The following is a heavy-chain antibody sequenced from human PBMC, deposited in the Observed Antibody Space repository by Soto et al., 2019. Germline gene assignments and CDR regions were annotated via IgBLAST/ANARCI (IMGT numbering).Heavy chain of an antibody. D-gene: IGHD3-9*01. CDR1: GGSISSGDYY. CDR3: ARRYGYYFDY. Sequence: SETLSLTCTVSGGSISSGDYYWSWIRQHPGKGLEWIGYIYYSGSTYYNPSLKSRVTISVDTSKNQLSLKLSSVTAADTAVYYCARRYGYYFDYWGQGTLVTVSS. CDR2: IYYSGST. V-gene: IGHV4-30-4*08. J-gene: IGHJ4*02.